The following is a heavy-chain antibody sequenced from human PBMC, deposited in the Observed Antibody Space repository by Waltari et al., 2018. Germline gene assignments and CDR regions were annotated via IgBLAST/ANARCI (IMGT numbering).Heavy chain of an antibody. CDR3: ARARPRYYYDSSGYYPDY. J-gene: IGHJ4*02. CDR2: INAGNGNT. Sequence: QVQLVQSGAEVKKPGASVKVSCKASGYTFTSYAMHWVRQAPGQRLEWMGWINAGNGNTKYSQKCQGRVTITRDTSASTAYMELSSLRSEDTAVYYCARARPRYYYDSSGYYPDYWGQGTLVTVSS. CDR1: GYTFTSYA. V-gene: IGHV1-3*01. D-gene: IGHD3-22*01.